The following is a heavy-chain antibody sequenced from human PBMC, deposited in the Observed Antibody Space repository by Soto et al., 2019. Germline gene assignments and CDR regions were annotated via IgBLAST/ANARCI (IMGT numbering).Heavy chain of an antibody. CDR3: ARDAISMVRGTNNWFDP. V-gene: IGHV3-23*01. CDR1: VFTFSSNY. J-gene: IGHJ5*02. D-gene: IGHD3-10*01. CDR2: ISGNGIAT. Sequence: GALRLSGAASVFTFSSNYMSWVRQAPGKGLEWVSAISGNGIATYYADSVKGRFTISRDNSKNTLYLQMNRLRADDTAVYYCARDAISMVRGTNNWFDPWGQGTLVTVPS.